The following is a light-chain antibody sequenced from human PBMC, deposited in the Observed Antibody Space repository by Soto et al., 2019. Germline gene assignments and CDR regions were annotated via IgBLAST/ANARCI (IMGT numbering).Light chain of an antibody. V-gene: IGKV3-20*01. CDR2: GSS. J-gene: IGKJ5*01. CDR3: QQYGSSPIT. CDR1: QSITSRS. Sequence: EIVLTQSPGTLSLSPGERATLTCRASQSITSRSLAWYQQKPGQAPRLLIYGSSSRATGIPDRFSGSGSGTDFTLTISRLEPEDFAVYYGQQYGSSPITFGQGTRLEIK.